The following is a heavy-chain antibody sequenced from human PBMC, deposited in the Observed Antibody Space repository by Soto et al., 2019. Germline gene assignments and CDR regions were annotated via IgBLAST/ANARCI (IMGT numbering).Heavy chain of an antibody. D-gene: IGHD2-15*01. V-gene: IGHV1-2*02. CDR3: ARDDCSGGSCNWFDP. Sequence: ASVKVSFKASGYTFTGYYMHWVRQAPGQGLEWMGWINPNSGGTNYAQKFQGRVTMTRDTSISTAYMELSRLRSDDTAVYYCARDDCSGGSCNWFDPWGQGTLVTVSS. CDR2: INPNSGGT. J-gene: IGHJ5*02. CDR1: GYTFTGYY.